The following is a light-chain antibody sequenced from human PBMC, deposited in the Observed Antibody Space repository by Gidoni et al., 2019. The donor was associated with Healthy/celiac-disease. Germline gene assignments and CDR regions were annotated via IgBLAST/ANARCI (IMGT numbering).Light chain of an antibody. Sequence: QSALTQPASVSGSPGQSITISCTGTSSYVGGYHYLSWSQQHTGKAPKLMIYEVSNRPSGVSNRFSGSKSGNTASLTISGLQAEDEADYYCSSYTSSSTPYVFGTGTKVTVL. CDR3: SSYTSSSTPYV. V-gene: IGLV2-14*01. CDR1: SSYVGGYHY. J-gene: IGLJ1*01. CDR2: EVS.